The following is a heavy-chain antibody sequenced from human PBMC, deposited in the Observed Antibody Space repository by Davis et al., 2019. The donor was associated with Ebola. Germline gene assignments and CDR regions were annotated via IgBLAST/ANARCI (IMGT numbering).Heavy chain of an antibody. CDR2: ISYDGSNK. D-gene: IGHD2-2*01. Sequence: SLNIPCAASGFTFSSYGMHWVRQAPGKGLEWVAVISYDGSNKYYADSVKGRFTISRDNSKNTLYLQMNSLRAEDTAVYYCAREHRSSTSCFDYWGQGTLVTVSS. CDR3: AREHRSSTSCFDY. CDR1: GFTFSSYG. J-gene: IGHJ4*02. V-gene: IGHV3-30*03.